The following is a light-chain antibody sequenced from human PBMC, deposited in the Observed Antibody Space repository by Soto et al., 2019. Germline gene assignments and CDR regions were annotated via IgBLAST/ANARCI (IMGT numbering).Light chain of an antibody. CDR3: CSYAGSSTVV. V-gene: IGLV2-23*01. Sequence: QSVLTQPASVSGSPGQSITISCTGTSSDVGSYNLVYWYQQYPGKAPKLMIYEGSKRPSGVSNRFSGSKSGNTASLTISGLQAEDEADYYCCSYAGSSTVVFGGGTKVTVL. CDR1: SSDVGSYNL. CDR2: EGS. J-gene: IGLJ2*01.